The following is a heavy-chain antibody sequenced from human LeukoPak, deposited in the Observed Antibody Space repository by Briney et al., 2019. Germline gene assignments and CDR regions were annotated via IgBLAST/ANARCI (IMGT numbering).Heavy chain of an antibody. D-gene: IGHD3-22*01. J-gene: IGHJ4*02. CDR1: GFTFRTFT. CDR3: ARDSPYYFESSGEYVSDY. Sequence: GGSLRLSCAASGFTFRTFTMHWVRQAPGKGLEWVSSINSASNFIYYADSVKGRFTISRDNAKNSLYLQMSSLKVEDTAVYYCARDSPYYFESSGEYVSDYWGQGALVTVSS. V-gene: IGHV3-21*01. CDR2: INSASNFI.